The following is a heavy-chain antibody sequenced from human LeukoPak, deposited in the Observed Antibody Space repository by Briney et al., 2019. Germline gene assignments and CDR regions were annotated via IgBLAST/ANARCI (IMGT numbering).Heavy chain of an antibody. CDR1: GFTFNNYG. Sequence: GGSLRLSCAASGFTFNNYGMHWVRQAPGKGLEWVALISYDGGNKYYADSVKGRFTISRDNSKNTLYLQMRSLRAEDTAVYYSARAKLWFGELYAFDIWGQGTMATVSS. CDR3: ARAKLWFGELYAFDI. D-gene: IGHD3-10*01. J-gene: IGHJ3*02. V-gene: IGHV3-30*03. CDR2: ISYDGGNK.